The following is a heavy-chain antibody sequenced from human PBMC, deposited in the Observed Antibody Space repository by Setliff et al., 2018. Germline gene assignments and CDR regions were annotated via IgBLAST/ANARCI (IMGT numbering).Heavy chain of an antibody. J-gene: IGHJ4*02. CDR2: IRNDGSSQ. CDR1: GFTFSSSG. V-gene: IGHV3-30*02. CDR3: ARDKGVISLDY. Sequence: GGSLRLSCAASGFSAASGFTFSSSGMHWVRQAPGKGLEWVTFIRNDGSSQYYADSVKGRFTVSRDNSRNTLYLDMNSLRGEDTAVYYCARDKGVISLDYWGQGTLVTVSS. D-gene: IGHD3-16*02.